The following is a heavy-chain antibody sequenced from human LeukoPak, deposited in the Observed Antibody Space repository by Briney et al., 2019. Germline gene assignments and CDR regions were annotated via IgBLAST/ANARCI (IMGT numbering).Heavy chain of an antibody. D-gene: IGHD5-18*01. CDR3: ARRGSGYSYNSFRAFDI. V-gene: IGHV4-34*01. CDR1: GGSFSGYY. CDR2: INHSGGT. Sequence: SETLSLTCAVYGGSFSGYYWSWIRQPPGKGLEWIGEINHSGGTNYNPSLKSRVTISVDTSKNQLSLKLSSVTAADTAVYYCARRGSGYSYNSFRAFDIWGQGTMVTVSS. J-gene: IGHJ3*02.